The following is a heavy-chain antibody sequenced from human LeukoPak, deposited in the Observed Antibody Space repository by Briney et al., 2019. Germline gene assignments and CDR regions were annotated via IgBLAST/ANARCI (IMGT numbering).Heavy chain of an antibody. CDR2: IYSDGST. CDR3: VNNRADTYYYYSGMDV. J-gene: IGHJ6*02. D-gene: IGHD2-2*02. CDR1: GFTLSSNY. V-gene: IGHV3-53*05. Sequence: EVSLTLSCAASGFTLSSNYRSWVRQAPGKGLEWVSLIYSDGSTLYAHSVKGRFTISIDNSKNTLYLQMSSLRAEDTAVYYCVNNRADTYYYYSGMDVWGQGTTVTVSS.